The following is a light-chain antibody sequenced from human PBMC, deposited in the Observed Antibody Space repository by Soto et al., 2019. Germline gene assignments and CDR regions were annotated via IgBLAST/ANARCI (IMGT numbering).Light chain of an antibody. V-gene: IGKV3-20*01. J-gene: IGKJ1*01. CDR1: QRVSSFY. Sequence: EILLTQFPGTVSLSQGERATLSCRASQRVSSFYFAWYQQKRVQAPRLLIYGVSSRATGIPNRYSGSRSGTDFTLTISRLEPEDSAVDYCEQYGSAARTFGQGTKVDIK. CDR2: GVS. CDR3: EQYGSAART.